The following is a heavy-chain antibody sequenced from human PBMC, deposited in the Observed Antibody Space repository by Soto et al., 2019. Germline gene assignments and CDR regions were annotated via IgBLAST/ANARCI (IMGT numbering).Heavy chain of an antibody. CDR2: IVSKIDGGTT. CDR3: TTERRIPVSLSYGMYV. CDR1: GFPFNNAW. V-gene: IGHV3-15*04. D-gene: IGHD2-2*02. J-gene: IGHJ6*02. Sequence: PGGSLRLSCTASGFPFNNAWVLWVRQAPGKGLEWVGRIVSKIDGGTTDYSAPGKGRFTISRDDSNNTLYLQMNSLKTEDTAVYYWTTERRIPVSLSYGMYVWGQGTTVTVSS.